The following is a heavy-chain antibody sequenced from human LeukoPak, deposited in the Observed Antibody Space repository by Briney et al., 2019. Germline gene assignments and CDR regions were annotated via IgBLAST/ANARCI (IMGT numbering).Heavy chain of an antibody. CDR1: GFTFDDYA. CDR2: ISWNSYTI. CDR3: ARAHHRRVYDYVWGSYPY. J-gene: IGHJ4*02. D-gene: IGHD3-16*02. Sequence: PGRSLRLSCAASGFTFDDYAMHWVRQPPGKGLEWVSGISWNSYTIDYADSVKGRFTISRDNAKNSLYLQMNSLRAEDTAVYYCARAHHRRVYDYVWGSYPYWGQGTLVTVSS. V-gene: IGHV3-9*01.